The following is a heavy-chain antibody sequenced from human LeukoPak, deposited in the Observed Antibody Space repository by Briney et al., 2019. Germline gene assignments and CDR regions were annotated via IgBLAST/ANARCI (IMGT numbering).Heavy chain of an antibody. Sequence: GGSLRLSCAASGFTFSIYSMNWVRQAPGKGLEWVSSISSSSSNIYHADSVKGRFTISRDNAKNSLYLQMNSLRAEDTAVYYCARTARRAYYMDVWGKGTTVTVSS. CDR1: GFTFSIYS. D-gene: IGHD2-21*02. CDR3: ARTARRAYYMDV. CDR2: ISSSSSNI. J-gene: IGHJ6*03. V-gene: IGHV3-21*01.